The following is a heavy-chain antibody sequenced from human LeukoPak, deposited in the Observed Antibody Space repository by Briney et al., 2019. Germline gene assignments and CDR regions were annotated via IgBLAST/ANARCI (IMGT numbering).Heavy chain of an antibody. Sequence: SETLSLTCTVSGGSISSYYWSWIRQPPGKGLEWIGSIYHSGSTYYNPSLKSRVTISVDTSKNQFSLKLSSVTAADTAVYYCASDLTGDIDYWGQGTLVTVSS. CDR1: GGSISSYY. CDR3: ASDLTGDIDY. J-gene: IGHJ4*02. D-gene: IGHD7-27*01. CDR2: IYHSGST. V-gene: IGHV4-38-2*02.